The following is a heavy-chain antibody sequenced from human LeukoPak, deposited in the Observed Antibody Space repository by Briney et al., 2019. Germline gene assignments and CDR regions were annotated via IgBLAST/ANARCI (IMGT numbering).Heavy chain of an antibody. D-gene: IGHD4-23*01. CDR1: GFTFTGYY. J-gene: IGHJ4*02. Sequence: GASVKVSCKASGFTFTGYYVHWVRQAPGQGLEWMGWINPNSGGTNFARKSQGRVTMTRATSISTAYLDLSRLRSDDTAVYYCAGGRGYGGQYGFDYWGQGTLVTVSS. CDR3: AGGRGYGGQYGFDY. V-gene: IGHV1-2*02. CDR2: INPNSGGT.